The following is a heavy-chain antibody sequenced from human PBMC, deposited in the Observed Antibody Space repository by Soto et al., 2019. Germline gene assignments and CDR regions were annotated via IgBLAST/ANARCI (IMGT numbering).Heavy chain of an antibody. CDR3: ARLRYGSALG. Sequence: QLQLQESGPGLVKPSETLFLTCTVSGGSISSSSYYWGWIRQPPGKGLEWIGSIYYSGSTYYNPSLKSRVTISVDTSKNQSSLKLSSVTAADTAVYYCARLRYGSALGWGQGTLVTVSS. V-gene: IGHV4-39*01. CDR1: GGSISSSSYY. D-gene: IGHD3-10*01. CDR2: IYYSGST. J-gene: IGHJ4*02.